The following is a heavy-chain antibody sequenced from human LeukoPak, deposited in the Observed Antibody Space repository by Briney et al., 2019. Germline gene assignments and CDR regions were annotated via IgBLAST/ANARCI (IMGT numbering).Heavy chain of an antibody. J-gene: IGHJ4*02. CDR3: ASRYIAAAGRAFDY. CDR1: GYTFTSDY. Sequence: GASVKGSCKASGYTFTSDYMHWGRHAAGQGLESMRIINPSGGSTSYAQKFQGRVTMTRDTSTSTVYMELSSLISEDTAVYYCASRYIAAAGRAFDYWGQGTLVTVSS. D-gene: IGHD6-13*01. CDR2: INPSGGST. V-gene: IGHV1-46*01.